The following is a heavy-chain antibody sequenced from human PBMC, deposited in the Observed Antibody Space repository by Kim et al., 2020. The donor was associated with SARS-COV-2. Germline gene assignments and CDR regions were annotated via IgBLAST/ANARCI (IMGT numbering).Heavy chain of an antibody. V-gene: IGHV1-2*02. CDR3: ARGIVVVPAAMVD. D-gene: IGHD2-2*01. J-gene: IGHJ4*02. Sequence: YAQNFQGRVTMTRDTSISTAYMELSRLRSDDTAVYYCARGIVVVPAAMVDWGQGTLVTVSS.